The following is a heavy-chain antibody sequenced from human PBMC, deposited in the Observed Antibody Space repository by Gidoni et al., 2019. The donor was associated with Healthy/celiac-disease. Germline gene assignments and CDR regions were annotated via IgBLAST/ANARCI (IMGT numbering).Heavy chain of an antibody. D-gene: IGHD4-17*01. J-gene: IGHJ4*02. CDR2: IYYSGST. Sequence: QVQLQESGPGLVKPSETLSLTCTVSGGSISRYYWSWIRQPPGKGLEWIGYIYYSGSTNYNPSLKSRVTISVDTSKNQFSLKLSSVTAADTAVYYCARAPMDDYGDYGGFDYWGQGTLVTVSS. CDR3: ARAPMDDYGDYGGFDY. CDR1: GGSISRYY. V-gene: IGHV4-59*01.